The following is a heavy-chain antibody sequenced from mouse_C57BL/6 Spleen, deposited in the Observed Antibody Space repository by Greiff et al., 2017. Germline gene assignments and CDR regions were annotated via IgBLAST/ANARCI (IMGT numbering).Heavy chain of an antibody. J-gene: IGHJ1*03. CDR1: GFTFSSYA. V-gene: IGHV5-9-1*02. D-gene: IGHD1-1*01. CDR2: ISSGGDYI. Sequence: DVQLVESGEGLVKPGGSLKLSCAASGFTFSSYAMSWVRQTPEKRLEWVAYISSGGDYIYYADTVKGRFTISRDNARNTLYLQMSSLKSEDTAMYYCTRDTTVVDWYFDVWGTGTTVTVSS. CDR3: TRDTTVVDWYFDV.